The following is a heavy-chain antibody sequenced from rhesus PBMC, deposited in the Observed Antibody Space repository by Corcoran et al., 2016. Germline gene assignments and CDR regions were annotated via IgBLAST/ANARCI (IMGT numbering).Heavy chain of an antibody. J-gene: IGHJ4*01. CDR2: TKGNSGST. Sequence: QVQLQESGPGLVKPSETLSLTCAVSGGSFSSYWWSWIRQLPGKGLELMCETKGNSGSTNYNPSLKSRITLSNDASKNHFSLKLSSVTAADTAVYYCARTYYNIWTGYLDYWGQGVLVTVSS. V-gene: IGHV4-80*01. CDR3: ARTYYNIWTGYLDY. D-gene: IGHD3-3*01. CDR1: GGSFSSYW.